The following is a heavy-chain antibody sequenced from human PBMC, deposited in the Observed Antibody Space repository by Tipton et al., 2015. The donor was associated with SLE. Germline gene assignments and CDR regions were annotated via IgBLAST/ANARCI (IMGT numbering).Heavy chain of an antibody. CDR2: IYYSGST. V-gene: IGHV4-59*08. D-gene: IGHD3-3*01. CDR3: ARILGVVKSYYMDV. CDR1: GGPINSYY. Sequence: TLSLTCTVSGGPINSYYWSWIRQPPGKGLEWIGYIYYSGSTNYNPSLKSRVTISVDTSKNQFSLKLSSVTAADTAVYYCARILGVVKSYYMDVWGKGTTVTVSS. J-gene: IGHJ6*03.